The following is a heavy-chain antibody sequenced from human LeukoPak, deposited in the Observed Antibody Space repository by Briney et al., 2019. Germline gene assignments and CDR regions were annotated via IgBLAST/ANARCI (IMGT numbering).Heavy chain of an antibody. Sequence: GGSLRLSCAASGFSFSTYAMTWLRQAPGKGLEYVSAISSNGGSTYYGDSVKGRFTISRDNSKNTLYLQMSSLRAEDTAVYYCVKGYCSSISCYGDYWGQGTLVTFSS. D-gene: IGHD2-2*01. J-gene: IGHJ4*02. V-gene: IGHV3-64D*09. CDR1: GFSFSTYA. CDR3: VKGYCSSISCYGDY. CDR2: ISSNGGST.